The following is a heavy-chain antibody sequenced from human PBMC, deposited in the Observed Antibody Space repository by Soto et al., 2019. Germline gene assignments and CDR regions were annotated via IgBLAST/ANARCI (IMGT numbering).Heavy chain of an antibody. Sequence: PSETLSLTCTVSGDSITSPDFYWGWVRRPPGQGLEWIGTISHSGNTNYNPPLKSRLTISLDTSKNQFSLKLSSVTAADTAVYYCARGRRAYYGSGSTNWFDPWGQGTLVTVS. V-gene: IGHV4-39*07. CDR1: GDSITSPDFY. CDR2: ISHSGNT. D-gene: IGHD3-10*01. CDR3: ARGRRAYYGSGSTNWFDP. J-gene: IGHJ5*02.